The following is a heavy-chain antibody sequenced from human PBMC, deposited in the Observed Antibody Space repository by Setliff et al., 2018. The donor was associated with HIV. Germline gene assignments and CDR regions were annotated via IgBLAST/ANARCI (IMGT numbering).Heavy chain of an antibody. CDR2: IIHSGGT. CDR3: AREAPDDHFDH. CDR1: GGSFSGYY. Sequence: PSETLSLTCAVYGGSFSGYYWTWIRQPPGRGLEWIGEIIHSGGTNYNRSLKSRVTISVDTSKNQFSLNLSSVTAADTAVYYCAREAPDDHFDHWGQGTLVTVSS. J-gene: IGHJ4*02. D-gene: IGHD1-1*01. V-gene: IGHV4-34*12.